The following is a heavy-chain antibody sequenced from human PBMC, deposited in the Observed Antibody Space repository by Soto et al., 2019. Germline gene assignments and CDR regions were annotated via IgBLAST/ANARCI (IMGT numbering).Heavy chain of an antibody. V-gene: IGHV6-1*01. J-gene: IGHJ4*02. CDR2: TYYRSKWYN. CDR1: GDSVSINTAA. Sequence: QSQTLSLTCAISGDSVSINTAAWNWIRQSPSRCLEWLGMTYYRSKWYNDYAVSVKSRITINPDTSKNQFSLQLNSVTPEDTAVYYCARAGHSGSYYYFDYWGQGTLVTVSS. CDR3: ARAGHSGSYYYFDY. D-gene: IGHD1-26*01.